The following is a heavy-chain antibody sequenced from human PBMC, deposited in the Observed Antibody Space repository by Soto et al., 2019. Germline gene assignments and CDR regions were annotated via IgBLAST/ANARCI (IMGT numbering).Heavy chain of an antibody. CDR3: AWDPMPGYYYYGMDV. J-gene: IGHJ6*02. D-gene: IGHD2-2*01. CDR1: GGSISSGGYY. CDR2: IYYSGST. V-gene: IGHV4-31*03. Sequence: QVQLQESGPGLVKPSQTLSLTCTVSGGSISSGGYYWSWIRQHPGKGLEGIGYIYYSGSTYYSPSRRSRVTISVDTSKNKFSLKLSSVTAADTAVYYCAWDPMPGYYYYGMDVWGQGTTVTVSS.